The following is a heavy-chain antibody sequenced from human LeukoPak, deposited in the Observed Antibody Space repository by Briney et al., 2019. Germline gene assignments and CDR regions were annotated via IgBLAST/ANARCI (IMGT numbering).Heavy chain of an antibody. CDR1: GFTFSAYY. Sequence: GGSLRLSCAASGFTFSAYYMSWIRQAPGKGLEWVSYISTTGSTIKYADSVKGRFTISRDNAKNSLFLHMNSQRAEDTAVYYCVRLKAAYTGYDIIDYWGQGTLITVSP. CDR2: ISTTGSTI. J-gene: IGHJ4*02. D-gene: IGHD5-12*01. V-gene: IGHV3-11*01. CDR3: VRLKAAYTGYDIIDY.